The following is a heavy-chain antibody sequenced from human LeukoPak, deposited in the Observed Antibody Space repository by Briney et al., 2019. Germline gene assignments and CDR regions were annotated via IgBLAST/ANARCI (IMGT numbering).Heavy chain of an antibody. CDR2: INHSGST. CDR1: GGSISSYY. V-gene: IGHV4-34*01. D-gene: IGHD1-26*01. J-gene: IGHJ4*02. Sequence: SETLSLTCTVSGGSISSYYWSWIRQPPGKGLEWIGEINHSGSTNYNPSLKSRVTISVDTSKNQFSLKLSSVTAADTAVYYCARLVGATRAGRVRDYWGQGTLVTVSS. CDR3: ARLVGATRAGRVRDY.